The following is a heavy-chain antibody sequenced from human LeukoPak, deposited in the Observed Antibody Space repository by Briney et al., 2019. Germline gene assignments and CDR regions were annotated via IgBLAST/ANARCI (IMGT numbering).Heavy chain of an antibody. D-gene: IGHD3-10*01. V-gene: IGHV4-59*01. CDR1: GGSITGYS. CDR2: IYYNGDT. J-gene: IGHJ5*02. CDR3: VRGPYGSSISNWFDP. Sequence: SETLSLTCSVSGGSITGYSWSWIRQTPGKGLEWIGYIYYNGDTHYNPSLNSRLSMSVDTPNKQFSLNLRSVTAADTAVYYCVRGPYGSSISNWFDPWGQGLLVTVSS.